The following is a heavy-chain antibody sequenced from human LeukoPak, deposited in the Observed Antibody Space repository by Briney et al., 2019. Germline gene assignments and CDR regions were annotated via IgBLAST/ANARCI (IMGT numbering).Heavy chain of an antibody. J-gene: IGHJ5*02. Sequence: PGGSLRLSCAASGFTFSSYSMNWVRQAPGKGLEWVSSISSSSSYIYYADSVKGRFTISRDNAKNSLYLQMNSLRAEDTAVYYCASGDSVYSGGYNWFDPWGQGTLVTVSS. D-gene: IGHD1-26*01. CDR3: ASGDSVYSGGYNWFDP. V-gene: IGHV3-21*01. CDR2: ISSSSSYI. CDR1: GFTFSSYS.